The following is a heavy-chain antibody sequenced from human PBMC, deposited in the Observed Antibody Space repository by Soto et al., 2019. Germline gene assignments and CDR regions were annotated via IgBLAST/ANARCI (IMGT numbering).Heavy chain of an antibody. D-gene: IGHD1-7*01. CDR1: GYTFTSYG. J-gene: IGHJ4*02. CDR2: ISANNGNT. Sequence: ASVKVSCKASGYTFTSYGISWVRQAPGQGLEWMGWISANNGNTNYAQKLQDRVTMTTDTSTSTAYMELTSLRSDDTAVYYCARDPAHWDWTYLNPGHYWGQGTLVTVSS. V-gene: IGHV1-18*01. CDR3: ARDPAHWDWTYLNPGHY.